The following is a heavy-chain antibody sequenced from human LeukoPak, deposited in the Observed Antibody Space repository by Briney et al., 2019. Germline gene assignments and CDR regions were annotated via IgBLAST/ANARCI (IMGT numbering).Heavy chain of an antibody. CDR2: IYYSGST. D-gene: IGHD6-13*01. CDR1: GGSISSSSYY. V-gene: IGHV4-39*07. Sequence: NASETLSLTCTVSGGSISSSSYYWGWIRQPPGKGLEWIGSIYYSGSTYYNPSLKSRVTISVDTSKNQFSLKLSSVTAADTAVYYCARSVYSSSWYRYDAFDIWGQGTMVTVSS. J-gene: IGHJ3*02. CDR3: ARSVYSSSWYRYDAFDI.